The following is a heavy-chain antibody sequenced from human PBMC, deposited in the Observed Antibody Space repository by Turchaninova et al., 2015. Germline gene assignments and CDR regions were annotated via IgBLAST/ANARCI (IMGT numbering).Heavy chain of an antibody. D-gene: IGHD3-16*01. CDR3: ARHGVGGGSKYWYFDL. J-gene: IGHJ2*01. V-gene: IGHV4-59*08. CDR2: IYHIGST. CDR1: VWYLIEYY. Sequence: QVPLPESGPGLVKPSGYLYQHPRPLSLPCTYYVWYLIEYYWSWIRQHPGKGLEWIGYIYHIGSTNHNSSLKSRVTISLDTSKNQFSLKLSSVTAADTAVYYCARHGVGGGSKYWYFDLWGRGTLVTVSS.